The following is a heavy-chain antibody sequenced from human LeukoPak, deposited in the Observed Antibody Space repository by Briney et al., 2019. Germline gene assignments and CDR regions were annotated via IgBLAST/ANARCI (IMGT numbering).Heavy chain of an antibody. CDR1: GFTFSSYS. CDR3: ARDSCSGGSCYNDYYYYGMDV. CDR2: ISSSSSYI. Sequence: PGGSLRLSCAASGFTFSSYSMNWVRQAPGKGLEWVSSISSSSSYIYYADSVKDRFTISRDDAENSLYLQMNSLRAEDTAVYYCARDSCSGGSCYNDYYYYGMDVWGQGTTVTVSS. V-gene: IGHV3-21*01. D-gene: IGHD2-15*01. J-gene: IGHJ6*02.